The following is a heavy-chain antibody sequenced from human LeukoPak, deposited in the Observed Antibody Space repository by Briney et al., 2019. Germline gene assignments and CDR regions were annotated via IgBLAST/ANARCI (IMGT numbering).Heavy chain of an antibody. J-gene: IGHJ5*02. Sequence: GGSLRLSCAASGFSFSSYAITWVRQAPGKGLEWVSVISGGGGSIHYADSVKGRFTISRDNSKNMVYLRMDSLRAEDTAVYFCARGTSGDTAMRGGLSWFDPWGQGTLVTVSS. V-gene: IGHV3-23*01. D-gene: IGHD5-18*01. CDR1: GFSFSSYA. CDR3: ARGTSGDTAMRGGLSWFDP. CDR2: ISGGGGSI.